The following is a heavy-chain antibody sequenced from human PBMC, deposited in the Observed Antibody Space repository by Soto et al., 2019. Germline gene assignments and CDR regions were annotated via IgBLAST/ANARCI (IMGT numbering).Heavy chain of an antibody. CDR2: ISGYNGNT. CDR1: GYTFSNYG. V-gene: IGHV1-18*01. CDR3: SRFILVGGWFDPNYYHGMDV. D-gene: IGHD6-19*01. Sequence: QVQLVQSGAEVKKPGASVTVSCKTSGYTFSNYGINWVRQAPGQGLEWMGWISGYNGNTNYAQTVQGRVTMTTYTSTGTVYMEVRSLKSDDTAIYYCSRFILVGGWFDPNYYHGMDVWGHRPTVTVS. J-gene: IGHJ6*02.